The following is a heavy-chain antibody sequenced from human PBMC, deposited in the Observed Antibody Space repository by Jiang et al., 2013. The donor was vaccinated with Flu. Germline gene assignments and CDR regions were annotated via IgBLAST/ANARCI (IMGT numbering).Heavy chain of an antibody. D-gene: IGHD5-12*01. J-gene: IGHJ4*02. CDR3: ARALKYSGFELPYFDF. CDR1: GGSISSPVYY. V-gene: IGHV4-39*07. CDR2: FYYSGST. Sequence: GSGLVKPSETLSLTCTVSGGSISSPVYYWGWIRQPPGKGLEWIGTFYYSGSTFYNPSLKSRVTISVDRSKNQFSLNLTSVTAADTAVYYCARALKYSGFELPYFDFWGQGTLVTVSS.